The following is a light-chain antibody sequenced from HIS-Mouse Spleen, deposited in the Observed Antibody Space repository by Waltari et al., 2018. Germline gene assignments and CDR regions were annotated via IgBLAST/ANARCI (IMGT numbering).Light chain of an antibody. V-gene: IGLV2-23*01. CDR2: EGS. Sequence: QSALTQPASVSGSPGQSITISCTGTSSAVGRYNLVSWYQQHPGKAPKLMIYEGSKRPSGVSNRLSGSKSGNTASLTISGLQAEDEADYYCCSYAGSSTVVFGGGTKLTVL. J-gene: IGLJ2*01. CDR1: SSAVGRYNL. CDR3: CSYAGSSTVV.